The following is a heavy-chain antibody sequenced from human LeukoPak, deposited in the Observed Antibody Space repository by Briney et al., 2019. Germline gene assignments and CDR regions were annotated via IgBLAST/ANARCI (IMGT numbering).Heavy chain of an antibody. D-gene: IGHD3-10*01. Sequence: ASVKVSCKASGYTFTGYYMHWVRQAPGQGLEWMGWINPNSGGTNYAQKFQGRVTMTRDTSISTAYMELSRLRSDDTAVYYCARDQRYYGSGRPLDYWGQGTLVTVSS. CDR1: GYTFTGYY. CDR3: ARDQRYYGSGRPLDY. CDR2: INPNSGGT. V-gene: IGHV1-2*02. J-gene: IGHJ4*02.